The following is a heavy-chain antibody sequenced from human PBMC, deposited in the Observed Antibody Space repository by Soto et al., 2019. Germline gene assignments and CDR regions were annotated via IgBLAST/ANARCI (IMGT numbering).Heavy chain of an antibody. D-gene: IGHD6-19*01. CDR2: ISSSSSYI. Sequence: GGSLRLSCAASGFTFSSYSMNWVRQAPGKGLEWVSSISSSSSYIYYADSVKGRFTISRDNAKNSLHLQMNSLRAEDTAVYYCARERIAVALSGMDVWGQGTTVTVSS. CDR3: ARERIAVALSGMDV. V-gene: IGHV3-21*01. J-gene: IGHJ6*02. CDR1: GFTFSSYS.